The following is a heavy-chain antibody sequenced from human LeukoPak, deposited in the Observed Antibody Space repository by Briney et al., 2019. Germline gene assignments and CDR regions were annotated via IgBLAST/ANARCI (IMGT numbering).Heavy chain of an antibody. D-gene: IGHD2-2*01. CDR1: GGSFRGYY. V-gene: IGHV4-34*01. Sequence: SETLSLTRAVYGGSFRGYYWSWIRPPPGKGLEWIGEINHSGSTNYNPSLKSRVTISLDTSMKKFSLKLNSVTAADTAVYYCASTERCSTTCPLDYWGQGTLVTVSS. CDR3: ASTERCSTTCPLDY. CDR2: INHSGST. J-gene: IGHJ4*02.